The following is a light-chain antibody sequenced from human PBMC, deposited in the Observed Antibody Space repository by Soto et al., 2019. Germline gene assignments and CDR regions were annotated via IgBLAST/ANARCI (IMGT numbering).Light chain of an antibody. J-gene: IGKJ1*01. CDR3: QRSYGSPPWT. CDR2: AAS. CDR1: QIISNY. V-gene: IGKV1-39*01. Sequence: DIQITHSPSSLSASVVDRVTITFLASQIISNYLNWYQQKPGKAPKLLIYAASGLQSGVPSRFSGSGSGTDFTLTISRLQPEDFATYYCQRSYGSPPWTFGQGTKVDIK.